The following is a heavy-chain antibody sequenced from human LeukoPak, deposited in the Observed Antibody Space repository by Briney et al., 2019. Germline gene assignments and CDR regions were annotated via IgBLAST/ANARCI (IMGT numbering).Heavy chain of an antibody. J-gene: IGHJ6*02. CDR1: GFTFSSYG. CDR3: ARDSRYCGGDCYPGGMDV. D-gene: IGHD2-21*02. CDR2: IWYDGSNK. V-gene: IGHV3-33*01. Sequence: GRSLRLSCAASGFTFSSYGMHWVRQAPGKGLEWVAVIWYDGSNKYYAGSVKGRFTFSRDNSKNTLYLQMNSLRAEDTAVYYCARDSRYCGGDCYPGGMDVWGQGTTVTVSS.